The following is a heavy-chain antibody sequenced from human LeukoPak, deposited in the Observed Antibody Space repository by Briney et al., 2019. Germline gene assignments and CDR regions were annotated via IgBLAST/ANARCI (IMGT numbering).Heavy chain of an antibody. J-gene: IGHJ6*02. CDR2: IIPILGIA. V-gene: IGHV1-69*10. CDR1: GGTFSSYA. CDR3: ARLDSYYYDSSGPLGGMDV. D-gene: IGHD3-22*01. Sequence: SVTVSCKASGGTFSSYAISWVRQAPGQGLEWMGRIIPILGIANYAQKFQGRVTITADKSTSTAYMELSSLRSEDTAVYYCARLDSYYYDSSGPLGGMDVWGQGTTVTVSS.